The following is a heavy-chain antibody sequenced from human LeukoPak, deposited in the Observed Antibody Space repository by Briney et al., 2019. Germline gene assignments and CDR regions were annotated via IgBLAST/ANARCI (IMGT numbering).Heavy chain of an antibody. D-gene: IGHD3-3*01. V-gene: IGHV3-30-3*01. CDR3: ARAPQEWLTAFDI. J-gene: IGHJ3*02. Sequence: GGSLRLSCAASGFTFSSYAMHWVRQAPGKGLEWVAVISYDGSNKYYADSVKGRFTISRDNSKNTLYLQMNSLRAEDTAVYYCARAPQEWLTAFDIWGQGTMVTVSS. CDR1: GFTFSSYA. CDR2: ISYDGSNK.